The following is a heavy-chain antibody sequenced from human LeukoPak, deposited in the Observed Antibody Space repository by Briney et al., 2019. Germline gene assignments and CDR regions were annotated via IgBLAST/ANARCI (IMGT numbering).Heavy chain of an antibody. CDR1: GGSISTSNYY. D-gene: IGHD6-19*01. CDR3: ARQGHGSGWYIHYYYYMDV. Sequence: SETLSLTCTVSGGSISTSNYYWGWIRQPPGKGLEWIGNIFYSGSTYYNPSLKSRVTISVDTSKNQFSLKLSSVTAADTAVYYCARQGHGSGWYIHYYYYMDVWGKGTTVTISS. J-gene: IGHJ6*03. V-gene: IGHV4-39*01. CDR2: IFYSGST.